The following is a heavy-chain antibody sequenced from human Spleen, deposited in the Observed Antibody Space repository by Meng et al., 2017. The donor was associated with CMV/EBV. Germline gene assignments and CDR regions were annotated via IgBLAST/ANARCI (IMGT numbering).Heavy chain of an antibody. J-gene: IGHJ4*02. CDR2: IYSGGSTT. V-gene: IGHV3-23*03. CDR3: ATSGYYVSYLDY. D-gene: IGHD3-22*01. CDR1: GFSFGIYA. Sequence: AASGFSFGIYAFPWVRQAPGKGLEWVSVIYSGGSTTYYADSVKGRFTISRDNSKNTLYLQMNSLRAEDTAVYYCATSGYYVSYLDYWGQGTLVTVSS.